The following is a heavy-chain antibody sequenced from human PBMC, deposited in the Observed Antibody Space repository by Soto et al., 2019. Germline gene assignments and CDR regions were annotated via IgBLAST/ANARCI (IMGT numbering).Heavy chain of an antibody. J-gene: IGHJ2*01. V-gene: IGHV3-30-3*01. CDR1: GFTFSSYA. Sequence: QVQLVESGGGVVQPGRSLRLSCAASGFTFSSYAMHWVRQAPGKGLEWVAVISYDGSNKYYADSVKGRFTISRDNSKNTRDRQRNSLRLEDTAVYYGARPRWRDDYNGGYFDLWGRGTLVTVSS. CDR3: ARPRWRDDYNGGYFDL. CDR2: ISYDGSNK. D-gene: IGHD4-4*01.